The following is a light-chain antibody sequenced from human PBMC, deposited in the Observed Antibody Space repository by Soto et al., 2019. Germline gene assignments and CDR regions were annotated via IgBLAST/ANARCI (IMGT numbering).Light chain of an antibody. Sequence: EIVLTQSPATLSSSPGETATLSCRASQYVGTRLAWYQHKPGQAPRLLIYYTSNRATGIPARFSGSGSGTDFTLTISSLAPEDFAIYYCHQRQSWPRTFGKGTKVEI. CDR1: QYVGTR. J-gene: IGKJ1*01. V-gene: IGKV3-11*01. CDR2: YTS. CDR3: HQRQSWPRT.